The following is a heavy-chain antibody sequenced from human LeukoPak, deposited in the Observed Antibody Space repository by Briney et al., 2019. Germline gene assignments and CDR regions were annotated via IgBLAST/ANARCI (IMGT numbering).Heavy chain of an antibody. J-gene: IGHJ5*02. V-gene: IGHV4-59*01. D-gene: IGHD2-15*01. Sequence: SETLSLTCTVSGGSISSYYWSWIRQPPGKGLEWIGYIYYSGSTNYNPSLKSRVTISVDTSKNQFSLKLSSVTAADTAVYYRARAVVVVAATGWFDPWGQGTLVTVSS. CDR2: IYYSGST. CDR1: GGSISSYY. CDR3: ARAVVVVAATGWFDP.